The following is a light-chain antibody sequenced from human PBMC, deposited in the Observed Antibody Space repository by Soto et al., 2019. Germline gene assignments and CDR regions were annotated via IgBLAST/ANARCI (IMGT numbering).Light chain of an antibody. J-gene: IGKJ5*01. V-gene: IGKV3-20*01. CDR1: QSVSSN. Sequence: EIVMTQSPATLSVSPGERATLSCRASQSVSSNLAWYQHKPGQAPRLLIYGASSRATGIPDRFSGSGSGTDFTLTISRLEPEDFAVYYCQQYGSSPPITFGQGTRLEI. CDR2: GAS. CDR3: QQYGSSPPIT.